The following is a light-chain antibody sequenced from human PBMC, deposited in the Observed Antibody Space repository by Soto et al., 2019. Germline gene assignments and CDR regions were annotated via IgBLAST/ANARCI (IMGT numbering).Light chain of an antibody. CDR2: GAS. V-gene: IGKV3-20*01. Sequence: EIVLTQSPGTLSLSPGDRATLSCRASQRVTNNYLAWYQQKSGQAPRLLIYGASSRATGIPDRFSGSGSGTDFTLTISRLEPEDFALYYCQQYGSSPQTFGRGTKVEIK. CDR3: QQYGSSPQT. CDR1: QRVTNNY. J-gene: IGKJ4*02.